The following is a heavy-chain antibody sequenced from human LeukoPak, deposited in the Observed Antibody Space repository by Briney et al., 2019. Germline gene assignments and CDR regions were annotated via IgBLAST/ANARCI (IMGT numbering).Heavy chain of an antibody. Sequence: ASVKVSCKASGYTFTGYYMHRVRQAPGQGLEWMGWINPNSGGTNYAQKFQGRVTMTRDTSISTAYMELSRLRSDDTAVYYCARRAGGYSHPYDYWGQGILVTVSS. CDR3: ARRAGGYSHPYDY. J-gene: IGHJ4*02. CDR1: GYTFTGYY. CDR2: INPNSGGT. D-gene: IGHD4-23*01. V-gene: IGHV1-2*02.